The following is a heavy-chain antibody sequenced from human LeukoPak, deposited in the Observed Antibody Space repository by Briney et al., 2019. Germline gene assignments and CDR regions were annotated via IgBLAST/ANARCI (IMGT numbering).Heavy chain of an antibody. CDR2: IKQDGSKK. V-gene: IGHV3-7*03. D-gene: IGHD3-22*01. J-gene: IGHJ4*02. CDR3: ATPLDYYDSSGYHQGGD. CDR1: GSTFSRYW. Sequence: PGGSLRLSCAASGSTFSRYWMTWVRQAPGKGLEWVANIKQDGSKKNYVDSVKGRFTISRDNAKNSLYLQMNGLRAEDTAVYYCATPLDYYDSSGYHQGGDWGQGTLVTVSS.